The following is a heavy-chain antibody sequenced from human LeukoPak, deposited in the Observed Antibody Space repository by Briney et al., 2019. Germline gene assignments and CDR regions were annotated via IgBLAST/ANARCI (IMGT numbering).Heavy chain of an antibody. CDR3: ARESLEAFDI. J-gene: IGHJ3*02. V-gene: IGHV3-7*03. CDR1: GFTFSRYW. Sequence: GGSLRLSCAASGFTFSRYWMSWVRQAPGKGLEWVANIKQDGSEKYYVDSVKGRFTISRDNAKNSLYLQMSSLRGEDTALYYCARESLEAFDIWGQGTMVTVSS. CDR2: IKQDGSEK.